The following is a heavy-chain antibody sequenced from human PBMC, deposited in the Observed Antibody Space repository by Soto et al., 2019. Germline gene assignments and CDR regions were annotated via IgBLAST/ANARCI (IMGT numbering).Heavy chain of an antibody. Sequence: QVQLVQSGAEVKKPGSSVKVSCKASGGTFVSYAFSWVRQAPGQGLEWMGGIIPVSGAAHYAQKFQGRVTITADESTSTAYMELSSLSSQDTAVYYCATALGCRSTSCTLDYWGQGTRVSVSS. D-gene: IGHD2-2*01. V-gene: IGHV1-69*01. J-gene: IGHJ4*02. CDR3: ATALGCRSTSCTLDY. CDR1: GGTFVSYA. CDR2: IIPVSGAA.